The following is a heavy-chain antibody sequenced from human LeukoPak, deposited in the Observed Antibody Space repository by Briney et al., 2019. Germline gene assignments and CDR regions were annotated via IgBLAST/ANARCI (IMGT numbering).Heavy chain of an antibody. J-gene: IGHJ6*04. CDR2: MNPNSGNT. V-gene: IGHV1-8*01. CDR3: ARGDPLRYFDWYYYYYGMDV. D-gene: IGHD3-9*01. Sequence: ASVKVSCKASGYTFTSYDINWVRQATGQGLEWMGWMNPNSGNTGYAQKFQGRVTMTRNTSISTAYMELSSLRSEDTAVYYCARGDPLRYFDWYYYYYGMDVWGKGTTVTVSS. CDR1: GYTFTSYD.